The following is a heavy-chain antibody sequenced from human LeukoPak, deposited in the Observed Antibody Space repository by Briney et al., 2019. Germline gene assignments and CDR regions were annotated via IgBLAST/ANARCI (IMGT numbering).Heavy chain of an antibody. V-gene: IGHV1-2*02. CDR3: TRAKRVIFDY. Sequence: ASVKVSCKASGYTFTGYCMHWVRQAPGQGLEWMGWINPNSGGTLYAQKFQGRVTMTRDTSINTAYMELSSLRSDDTAVYYCTRAKRVIFDYWGQGTLVTASS. D-gene: IGHD1-1*01. CDR2: INPNSGGT. J-gene: IGHJ4*02. CDR1: GYTFTGYC.